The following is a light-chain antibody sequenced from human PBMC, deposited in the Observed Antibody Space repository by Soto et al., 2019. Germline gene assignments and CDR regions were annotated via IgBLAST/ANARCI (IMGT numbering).Light chain of an antibody. CDR2: EVS. CDR3: SSFSRSSTRYV. V-gene: IGLV2-23*02. CDR1: SSDIGGYNH. J-gene: IGLJ1*01. Sequence: QSALTQPASVSGSPGQSITISCTGTSSDIGGYNHVSWYQQHPGKAPKLIIYEVSARPSGVSNHFSGSKSGNTASLTISGLQAEDEADYYCSSFSRSSTRYVVGNGTKVTVL.